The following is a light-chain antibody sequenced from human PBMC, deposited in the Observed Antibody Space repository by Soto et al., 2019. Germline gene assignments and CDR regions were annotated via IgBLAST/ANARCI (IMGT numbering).Light chain of an antibody. V-gene: IGKV1-5*01. CDR3: QQYHTSSIT. J-gene: IGKJ5*01. CDR2: DAS. CDR1: QTISSW. Sequence: GDRVPIPCRASQTISSWLAWYQQKPGKAPNLLIYDASTLERGVPSRFSGTGSGTEFTLTIDRLQPDDFATYYCQQYHTSSITFGQGTRLEIK.